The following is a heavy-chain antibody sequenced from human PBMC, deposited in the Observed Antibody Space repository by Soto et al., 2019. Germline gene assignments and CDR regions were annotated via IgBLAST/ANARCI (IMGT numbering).Heavy chain of an antibody. D-gene: IGHD3-9*01. J-gene: IGHJ3*02. V-gene: IGHV1-69*06. CDR3: AREFDTYDAFDI. CDR2: IIPIFGTA. CDR1: GGTFSSYA. Sequence: SVKVSCKASGGTFSSYAISWVQQAPGQGLEWMGGIIPIFGTANYAQKFQGRVTITADKSTSTAYMELSSLRSEDTAVYYCAREFDTYDAFDIWGQGTMVTVSS.